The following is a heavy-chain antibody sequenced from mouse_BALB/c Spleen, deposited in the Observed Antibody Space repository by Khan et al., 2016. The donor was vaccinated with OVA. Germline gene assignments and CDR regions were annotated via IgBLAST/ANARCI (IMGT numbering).Heavy chain of an antibody. CDR2: VSTGGSYT. V-gene: IGHV5-6*01. J-gene: IGHJ3*01. D-gene: IGHD1-1*01. CDR3: TRLAYYYDSEGFAY. Sequence: EVQLVESGGDLVKPGGSLKLSCAASGFTFSTYGMSWVRQAPDKRLEWVATVSTGGSYTSYHDSVKGRFTISRDKAKNTLYLEMGGLRSEDTAMFYCTRLAYYYDSEGFAYWGQGTLVTVSA. CDR1: GFTFSTYG.